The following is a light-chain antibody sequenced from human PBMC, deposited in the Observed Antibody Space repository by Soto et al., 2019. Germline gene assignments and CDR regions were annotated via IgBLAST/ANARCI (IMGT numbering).Light chain of an antibody. CDR2: DNY. V-gene: IGLV1-51*01. CDR3: DSWDNSLSVVL. CDR1: SSNIGSNY. J-gene: IGLJ2*01. Sequence: QSVLTQPPSVSAAPGQRVTISCSGSSSNIGSNYVSWNQQLPGTAPKLLIYDNYKRPSGIPDRFSGSTSGTSATLAIAGLQTGDEADYYCDSWDNSLSVVLFGGGTKLTVL.